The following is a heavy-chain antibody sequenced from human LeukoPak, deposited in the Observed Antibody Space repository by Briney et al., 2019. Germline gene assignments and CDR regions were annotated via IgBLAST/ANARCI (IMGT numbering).Heavy chain of an antibody. J-gene: IGHJ4*02. CDR2: VWYDGSNK. CDR3: AKGTRHGLDSSGYYFDY. V-gene: IGHV3-33*06. D-gene: IGHD3-22*01. Sequence: GGSLRLSWAASGLTFSSDGMGWVRQVPRKGLEWVAVVWYDGSNKYYADSVKGRFTISRDNSKNTLYLQMNSLRAEDTAVYYCAKGTRHGLDSSGYYFDYWGQGTLVTVSS. CDR1: GLTFSSDG.